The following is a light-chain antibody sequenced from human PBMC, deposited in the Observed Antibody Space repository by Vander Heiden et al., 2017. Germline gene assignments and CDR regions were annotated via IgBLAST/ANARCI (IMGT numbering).Light chain of an antibody. CDR2: DAS. V-gene: IGKV1-5*01. CDR1: QSISSW. Sequence: DLQMTQSSSTLSASVGDRVTITCPASQSISSWLAWYQQKPGKAPKLLIYDASSLESGVPSRFSGSGSGTEFTLTISSLQPDDFATYYCQQYNSYSWTFGQGTKVEIK. J-gene: IGKJ1*01. CDR3: QQYNSYSWT.